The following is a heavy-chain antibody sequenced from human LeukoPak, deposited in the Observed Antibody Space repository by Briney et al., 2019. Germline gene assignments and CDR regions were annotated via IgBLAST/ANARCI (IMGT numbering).Heavy chain of an antibody. CDR1: GFTFNNYG. V-gene: IGHV3-30*03. CDR2: ISHDGSNK. Sequence: GGSLRLSCAASGFTFNNYGMHWVRQAPGKGLEWVAVISHDGSNKYYADSVKGRFTISRDNSKNTLYLQMDSLRVEDTAVYYCSGGVYGYNAFDYWGQGTLVRVSS. CDR3: SGGVYGYNAFDY. D-gene: IGHD5/OR15-5a*01. J-gene: IGHJ4*02.